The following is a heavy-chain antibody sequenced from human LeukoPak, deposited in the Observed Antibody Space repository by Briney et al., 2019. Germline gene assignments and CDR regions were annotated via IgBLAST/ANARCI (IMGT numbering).Heavy chain of an antibody. D-gene: IGHD3-3*01. CDR1: GGSISSGGYS. J-gene: IGHJ5*02. Sequence: PSETLSLTCAVSGGSISSGGYSWSWIRQPPGQGLEWIGYIYHSGSTYYNPSLKSRVTISVDRSKNQFSLKLSSVTAADTAVYYCASARYYDFWSPWGQGTLVTVSS. V-gene: IGHV4-30-2*01. CDR3: ASARYYDFWSP. CDR2: IYHSGST.